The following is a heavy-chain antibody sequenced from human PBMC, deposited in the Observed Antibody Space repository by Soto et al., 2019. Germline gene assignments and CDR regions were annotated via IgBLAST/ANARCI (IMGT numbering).Heavy chain of an antibody. CDR1: GYSFTSYW. D-gene: IGHD5-12*01. V-gene: IGHV5-10-1*01. CDR3: ARHFLGPYSGYEEHFDY. CDR2: IDPSDSYT. J-gene: IGHJ4*02. Sequence: PGESLKISCKGSGYSFTSYWISWVRQMPGKGLEWMGRIDPSDSYTNYSPSFQGHVTISADKSISTAYLQWSSLKASDTAMYYCARHFLGPYSGYEEHFDYWGQGTLVTVSS.